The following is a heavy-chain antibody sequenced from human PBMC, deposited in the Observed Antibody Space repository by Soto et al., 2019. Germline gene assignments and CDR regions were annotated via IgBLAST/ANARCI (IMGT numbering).Heavy chain of an antibody. CDR2: VYYTGST. Sequence: PXASLSLTFAVSGYSISSAYYWCWIRQPPGKGLEWIGSVYYTGSTDYNPSLKSRVTISVDTSKNQFSLKLSSVTAADTAVYYCAREETGTLLPTPYTTTIVGMDVWGQGTTVTVSS. V-gene: IGHV4-38-2*02. CDR3: AREETGTLLPTPYTTTIVGMDV. CDR1: GYSISSAYY. D-gene: IGHD1-1*01. J-gene: IGHJ6*02.